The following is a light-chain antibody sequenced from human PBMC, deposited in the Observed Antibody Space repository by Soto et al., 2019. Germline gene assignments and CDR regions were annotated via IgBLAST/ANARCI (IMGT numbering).Light chain of an antibody. V-gene: IGKV1-33*01. CDR1: QYISSY. J-gene: IGKJ3*01. Sequence: DIQMTQSPSSLSASVGARVTITCQASQYISSYLNWYQHKPGKAPKLLIYDASILETGVPPRFSGRVSGTHFTFTISGLQREDVAAYYCQDFDYLPIFGPGTTVDFK. CDR3: QDFDYLPI. CDR2: DAS.